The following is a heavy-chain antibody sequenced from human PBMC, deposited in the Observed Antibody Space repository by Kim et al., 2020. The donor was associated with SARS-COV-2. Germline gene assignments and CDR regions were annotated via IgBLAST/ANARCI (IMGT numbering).Heavy chain of an antibody. CDR3: WRVSPRAEVGTYGFDI. Sequence: SETLSLTCAVYGGSFSGYYWSWIRQPPGKGLEWIGEINDSGSTKYNPALKSRGTISVDTPKTQFPLKLRSGMAADTAGYYFWRVSPRAEVGTYGFDIGG. J-gene: IGHJ3*02. D-gene: IGHD6-13*01. V-gene: IGHV4-34*01. CDR1: GGSFSGYY. CDR2: INDSGST.